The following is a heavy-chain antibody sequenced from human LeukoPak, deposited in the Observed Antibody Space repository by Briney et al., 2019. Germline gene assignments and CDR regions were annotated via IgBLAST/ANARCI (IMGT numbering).Heavy chain of an antibody. CDR2: IYYSGST. V-gene: IGHV4-39*01. CDR1: GDSISSSNYY. Sequence: SETLSLTCTVSGDSISSSNYYWGWIRQPPGKGLEWIGSIYYSGSTYYNPSLKSRVTISVDTSKNQFSLKLSSVTAADTAVYYCASASHLREGLWWGQGTLVTVSS. CDR3: ASASHLREGLW. D-gene: IGHD3-16*01. J-gene: IGHJ4*02.